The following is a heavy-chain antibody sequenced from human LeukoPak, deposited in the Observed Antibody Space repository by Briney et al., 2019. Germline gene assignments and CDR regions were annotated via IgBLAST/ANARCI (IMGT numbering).Heavy chain of an antibody. CDR3: ARDKVSGATFLDY. CDR1: GFTFSSYW. V-gene: IGHV3-7*01. D-gene: IGHD1-26*01. Sequence: PGGSLRLSCAASGFTFSSYWMSWVRQAPGKGLEWVANIKQDGSEKYYVDSVRGRFTISRDNAKNSLYLQMDSLRAEDTAVYYCARDKVSGATFLDYWGQGTLVTVSS. J-gene: IGHJ4*02. CDR2: IKQDGSEK.